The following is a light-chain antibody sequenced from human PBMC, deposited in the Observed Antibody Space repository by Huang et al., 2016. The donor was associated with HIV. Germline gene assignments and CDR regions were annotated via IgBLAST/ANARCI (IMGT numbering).Light chain of an antibody. Sequence: EIVLTQSPGTLSLSPGEIATLACRASQRVSSSYLAWYQQKPGQAPRLLIYGASRRATGIPDRFGGSGSGTDFTLTISRLKPEDFAVYYCQQYGSSPYTFGQGTKLEIK. CDR3: QQYGSSPYT. CDR2: GAS. V-gene: IGKV3-20*01. CDR1: QRVSSSY. J-gene: IGKJ2*01.